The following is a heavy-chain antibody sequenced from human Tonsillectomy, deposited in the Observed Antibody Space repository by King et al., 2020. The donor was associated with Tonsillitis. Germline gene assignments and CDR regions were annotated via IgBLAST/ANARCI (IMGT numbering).Heavy chain of an antibody. J-gene: IGHJ5*02. CDR3: ARDGAYCSNPSCYNWFDP. D-gene: IGHD2-2*01. CDR1: GGSISSGSYY. Sequence: VQLQESGPGLVKPSQTLSLTCTVSGGSISSGSYYWSWIRQPAGKGLEWIGRIYSSGSTNYNPSLKSRVTISVDTTKNQLSLKLSSVTAADTAVYYCARDGAYCSNPSCYNWFDPWGQGTPVTVSS. CDR2: IYSSGST. V-gene: IGHV4-61*02.